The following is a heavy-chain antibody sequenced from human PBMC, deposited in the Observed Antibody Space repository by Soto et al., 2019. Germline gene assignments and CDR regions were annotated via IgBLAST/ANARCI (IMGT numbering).Heavy chain of an antibody. D-gene: IGHD6-13*01. CDR1: GGTFSSYA. Sequence: SVKVSCKASGGTFSSYAISWVRQAPGQGLEWMGGIIPIFGTANYAQKFQGRVTITADESTSTAYMELSSLRSEDTAVYYCARGLAAAGTQLYYYYGMDVWGQGTTVTVSX. J-gene: IGHJ6*02. V-gene: IGHV1-69*13. CDR2: IIPIFGTA. CDR3: ARGLAAAGTQLYYYYGMDV.